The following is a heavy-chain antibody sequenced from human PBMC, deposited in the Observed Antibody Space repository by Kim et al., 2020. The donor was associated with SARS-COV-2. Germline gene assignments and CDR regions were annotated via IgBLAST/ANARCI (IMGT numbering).Heavy chain of an antibody. Sequence: SETLSLTCTVSGGSISSSSYYWGWIRQPPGKGLEWIGSMYYSGSTYYNPSLKSRVTISVNTSKNHFSLKLSSVTAADTAVYYCARDYPWGRFDPCGQGT. V-gene: IGHV4-39*02. CDR2: MYYSGST. J-gene: IGHJ5*02. CDR1: GGSISSSSYY. D-gene: IGHD7-27*01. CDR3: ARDYPWGRFDP.